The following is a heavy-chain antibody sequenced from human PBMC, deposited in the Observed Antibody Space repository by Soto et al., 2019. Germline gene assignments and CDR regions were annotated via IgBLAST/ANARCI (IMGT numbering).Heavy chain of an antibody. D-gene: IGHD1-26*01. CDR2: IGTAGDT. V-gene: IGHV3-13*01. CDR3: XXXXXXXXXXLRGALXYYYGMDV. CDR1: GFTFSSYD. Sequence: EVQLVESGGGLVQPGGSLRLSCAASGFTFSSYDMHWVRQATGKGLEWVSAIGTAGDTYYTGSVKGRLTISRENAKNYXXLXMNXXXXEXXXXXXXXXXXXXXXXXLRGALXYYYGMDV. J-gene: IGHJ6*01.